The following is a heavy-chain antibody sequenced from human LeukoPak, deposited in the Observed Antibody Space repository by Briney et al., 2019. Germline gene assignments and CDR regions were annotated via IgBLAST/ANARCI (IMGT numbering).Heavy chain of an antibody. CDR1: GYTFTSYD. CDR3: ARGLLWFGESFPP. D-gene: IGHD3-10*01. Sequence: APVKDSCKASGYTFTSYDINWLRQATGQGLEWMGWMNPNSGNTGYAQKVQGRVTMTRNTSISTAYMELSSLRSEDTAVYYCARGLLWFGESFPPWGQGTLVTVSS. J-gene: IGHJ5*02. CDR2: MNPNSGNT. V-gene: IGHV1-8*01.